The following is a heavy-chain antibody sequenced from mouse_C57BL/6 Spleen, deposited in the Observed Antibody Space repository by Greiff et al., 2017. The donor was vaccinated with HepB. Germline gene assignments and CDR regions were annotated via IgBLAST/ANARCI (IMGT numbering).Heavy chain of an antibody. Sequence: VQLQQSGAELVKPGASVKISCKASGYAFSSYWMNWVKQRPGKGLEWIGQIYPGDGDTNYNGKFKGKATLTADKSSSTAYMQLSSLTSEDSAVYFCARSATTVGADYWGQGTTLTVSS. CDR3: ARSATTVGADY. D-gene: IGHD1-1*01. CDR1: GYAFSSYW. CDR2: IYPGDGDT. V-gene: IGHV1-80*01. J-gene: IGHJ2*01.